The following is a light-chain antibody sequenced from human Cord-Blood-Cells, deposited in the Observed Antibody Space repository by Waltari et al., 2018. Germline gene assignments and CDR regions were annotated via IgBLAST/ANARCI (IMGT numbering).Light chain of an antibody. CDR2: AAS. Sequence: DIQMTQSPSSLSASVGDRVTITCRASQSISSYLNWYQQKPGKAPKLLIYAASSLQSGVPSRFSVSGSGKDFTLTISSLQPEDFAPYYCQQSYSTLLPFGGGTKVGIK. CDR1: QSISSY. J-gene: IGKJ4*01. V-gene: IGKV1-39*01. CDR3: QQSYSTLLP.